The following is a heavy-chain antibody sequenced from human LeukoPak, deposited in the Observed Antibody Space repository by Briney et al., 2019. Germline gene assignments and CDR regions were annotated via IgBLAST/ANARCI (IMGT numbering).Heavy chain of an antibody. J-gene: IGHJ5*02. CDR3: ARDTGPSYYYDSRNWFDP. CDR2: ISGSGGST. Sequence: GGSLRLSCAASGFTFSSYSMMWVRQAPGKGLEWVSAISGSGGSTYYADSVKGRFTISRDNSKNTLYLQMNSLRAEDTAVYYCARDTGPSYYYDSRNWFDPWGQGTLVTVSS. D-gene: IGHD3-22*01. CDR1: GFTFSSYS. V-gene: IGHV3-23*01.